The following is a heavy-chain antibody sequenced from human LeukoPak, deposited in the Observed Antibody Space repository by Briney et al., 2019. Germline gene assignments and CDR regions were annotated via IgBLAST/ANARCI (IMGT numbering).Heavy chain of an antibody. CDR3: ARDPAAAGSFDY. CDR1: GGSFSGYY. Sequence: LSLTCVVYGGSFSGYYWSWVRQAPGKGLEWVSYISSSGSTIYYADSVKGRFTISRDNAKNSLYLQMNSLRAEDTAVYYCARDPAAAGSFDYWGQGTLVTVSS. D-gene: IGHD6-13*01. V-gene: IGHV3-11*04. J-gene: IGHJ4*02. CDR2: ISSSGSTI.